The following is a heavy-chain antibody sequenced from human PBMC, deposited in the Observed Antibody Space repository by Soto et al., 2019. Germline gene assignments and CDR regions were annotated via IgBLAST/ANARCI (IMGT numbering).Heavy chain of an antibody. D-gene: IGHD3-22*01. CDR1: GFNFITYA. CDR2: IGGSGYST. J-gene: IGHJ5*02. Sequence: GGSLRLSCAASGFNFITYAMTWVRQAPGKGLEWVSGIGGSGYSTYYAASVKGRFTISRDNSKNTLYLQMNSLRAEDTAVYYCAKDRRYDTSGYYFSWGQGTRVTVS. V-gene: IGHV3-23*01. CDR3: AKDRRYDTSGYYFS.